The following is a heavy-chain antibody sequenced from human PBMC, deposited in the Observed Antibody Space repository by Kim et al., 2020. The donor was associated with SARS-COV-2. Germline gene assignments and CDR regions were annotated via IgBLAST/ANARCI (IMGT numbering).Heavy chain of an antibody. Sequence: AASVKGRFTISSDDSKRIAYLQMNSLKTEDTAVYYCIRGGGGAYSYGYLDYWGQGTQVTVSS. V-gene: IGHV3-49*02. CDR3: IRGGGGAYSYGYLDY. J-gene: IGHJ4*02. D-gene: IGHD5-18*01.